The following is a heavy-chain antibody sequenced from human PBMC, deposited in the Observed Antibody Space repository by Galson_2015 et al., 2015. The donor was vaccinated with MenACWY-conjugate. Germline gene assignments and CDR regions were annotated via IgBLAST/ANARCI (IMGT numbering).Heavy chain of an antibody. Sequence: SLRLSCAASGFIFNTYWMHWVRQAPGKGLVWVSRINPGGSSTTYADSVKDRFTISRGNAKNTLCLQMNSLRPEDTAVFYCAKTRGASFYFDSWGQGTLVTVSS. J-gene: IGHJ4*02. CDR3: AKTRGASFYFDS. V-gene: IGHV3-74*01. D-gene: IGHD1-26*01. CDR1: GFIFNTYW. CDR2: INPGGSST.